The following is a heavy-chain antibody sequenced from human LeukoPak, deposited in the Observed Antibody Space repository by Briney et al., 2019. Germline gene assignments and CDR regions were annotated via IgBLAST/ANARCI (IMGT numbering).Heavy chain of an antibody. V-gene: IGHV3-73*01. Sequence: GGSLRLSCAASGFTISGSAMHWVRQASGKGLEWVGRIRSKANSYATAYAASVKGRFTISRDDSKNTAYLQMNSLKTEDTAVYYCTRLAAAGPLFDYWGQGTLVTVSS. CDR2: IRSKANSYAT. D-gene: IGHD6-13*01. J-gene: IGHJ4*02. CDR3: TRLAAAGPLFDY. CDR1: GFTISGSA.